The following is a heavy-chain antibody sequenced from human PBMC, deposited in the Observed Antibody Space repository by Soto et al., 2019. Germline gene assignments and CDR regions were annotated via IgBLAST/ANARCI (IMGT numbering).Heavy chain of an antibody. CDR2: ISFDGSNK. D-gene: IGHD3-10*01. J-gene: IGHJ4*02. CDR3: AKDRLGAAFGFEDH. V-gene: IGHV3-30*18. CDR1: GFTFSNYG. Sequence: QVQLVESGGGVVQPGRSLRLSCAASGFTFSNYGMHWVRQAPGKGLEWVAVISFDGSNKYYADSMKGRFTISRDNSKNTVYLQINSLRTEDTAMYYCAKDRLGAAFGFEDHWGQGTLVTVS.